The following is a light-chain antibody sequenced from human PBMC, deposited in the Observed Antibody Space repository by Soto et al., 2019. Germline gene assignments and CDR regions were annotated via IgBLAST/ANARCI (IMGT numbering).Light chain of an antibody. V-gene: IGKV3-20*01. CDR1: QSVSSY. CDR2: GAS. Sequence: EIVLTQSPATLSLSPGERATLSCRASQSVSSYLAWYQQKPGQAPRLLIYGASSRATGIPDRFSGSGSGTDFTLTISRLEPEDFAVYYCQQYGSPWWTFGQGTKVEIK. J-gene: IGKJ1*01. CDR3: QQYGSPWWT.